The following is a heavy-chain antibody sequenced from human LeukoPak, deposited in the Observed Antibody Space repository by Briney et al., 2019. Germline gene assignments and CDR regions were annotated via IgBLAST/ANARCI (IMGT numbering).Heavy chain of an antibody. D-gene: IGHD5-24*01. V-gene: IGHV3-48*04. CDR3: ARGRNAGGLAY. CDR1: GFTFSDYS. J-gene: IGHJ4*02. Sequence: GGSLRLSCVASGFTFSDYSMDWVRQAPGAGLEWISYISKNSGSIDYADSVRGRITVSRDNAKNSLHLQMNSLRVEDTAIYYCARGRNAGGLAYWGQGVLVTVSS. CDR2: ISKNSGSI.